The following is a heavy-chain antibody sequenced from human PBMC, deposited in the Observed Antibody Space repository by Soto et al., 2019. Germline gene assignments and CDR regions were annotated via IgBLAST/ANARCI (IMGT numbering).Heavy chain of an antibody. CDR1: GGSVSNSA. D-gene: IGHD6-6*01. Sequence: QVQLVQSGSEVKKPGSSVRVSCKASGGSVSNSAISWLRQAPGQGLEWMGRIIPIFGPAIYARKFQGRFTISADESTGTAYMELNNVRSDDTAVYYCGRGSSLTKVEYWGQGTLVTVSS. CDR3: GRGSSLTKVEY. V-gene: IGHV1-69*18. J-gene: IGHJ4*02. CDR2: IIPIFGPA.